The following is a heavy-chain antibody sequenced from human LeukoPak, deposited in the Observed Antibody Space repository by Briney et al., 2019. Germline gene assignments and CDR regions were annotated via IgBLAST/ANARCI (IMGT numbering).Heavy chain of an antibody. CDR2: IDTDGNTA. J-gene: IGHJ6*04. Sequence: GGSLRLSCAASGFTFSSYWMHWVRQAAGKGLVWVSHIDTDGNTASYADSVKGGFTISRDNAKNTLYLQMNSLRAEDTAVYYCARDYCSSTSCFPDVWGKGTTVTVSS. V-gene: IGHV3-74*01. CDR3: ARDYCSSTSCFPDV. CDR1: GFTFSSYW. D-gene: IGHD2-2*01.